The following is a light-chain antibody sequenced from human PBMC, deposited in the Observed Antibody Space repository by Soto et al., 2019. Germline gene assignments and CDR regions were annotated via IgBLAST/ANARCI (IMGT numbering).Light chain of an antibody. J-gene: IGLJ1*01. V-gene: IGLV2-8*01. CDR1: RSGLGCYNY. Sequence: QSALTPAPSASWSPGQSVTIFRPRTRSGLGCYNYVSWFQKPPGKAPQLMLFEVGKRPSGVPARFSGSKSGNTASLTVSGLQAEDEADYYCGSYAGSNNFVFGTGTKVTVL. CDR2: EVG. CDR3: GSYAGSNNFV.